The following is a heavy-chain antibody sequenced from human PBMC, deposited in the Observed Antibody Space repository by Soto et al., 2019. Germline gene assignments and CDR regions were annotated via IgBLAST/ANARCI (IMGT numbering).Heavy chain of an antibody. J-gene: IGHJ6*02. V-gene: IGHV4-59*01. CDR1: GGSISSYY. CDR2: IYYSGST. CDR3: ARDLGYSSSWGGWYYYGMDV. Sequence: PSETLSLTCTVSGGSISSYYWSWIRQPPGKGLEWIGYIYYSGSTNYNPSLKSRVIISVDTSKNQFSLKLSSVTAADTAVYYCARDLGYSSSWGGWYYYGMDVWGQGTTVTVSS. D-gene: IGHD6-13*01.